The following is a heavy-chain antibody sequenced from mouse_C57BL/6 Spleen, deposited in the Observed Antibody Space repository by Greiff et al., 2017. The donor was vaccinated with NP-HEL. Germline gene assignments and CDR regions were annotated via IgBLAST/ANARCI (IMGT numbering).Heavy chain of an antibody. Sequence: QVQLQQSGAELVKPGASVKLSCKASGYTFTSYWMQWVKQRPGQGLEWIGEIDPSDSYTNYNQKFKGKATLTVDTSSSTAYMQLSSLTSEDSAVYYCARRIYYAMDYWGQGTSVTVSS. CDR3: ARRIYYAMDY. J-gene: IGHJ4*01. CDR2: IDPSDSYT. V-gene: IGHV1-50*01. CDR1: GYTFTSYW.